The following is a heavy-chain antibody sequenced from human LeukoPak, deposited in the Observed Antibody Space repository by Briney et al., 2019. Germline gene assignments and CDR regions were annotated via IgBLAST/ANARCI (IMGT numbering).Heavy chain of an antibody. J-gene: IGHJ4*02. CDR3: ARHSYAGSQYFFDY. CDR1: GGSISSYY. Sequence: SETLSLTCTVSGGSISSYYWSWIRQPPGKGLEWIGFIYYSGSINYNPSLKSRVTISVDTSKNQFSLRLSSVTAADTALYYCARHSYAGSQYFFDYWGQGTLVTVSS. D-gene: IGHD2-8*01. CDR2: IYYSGSI. V-gene: IGHV4-59*08.